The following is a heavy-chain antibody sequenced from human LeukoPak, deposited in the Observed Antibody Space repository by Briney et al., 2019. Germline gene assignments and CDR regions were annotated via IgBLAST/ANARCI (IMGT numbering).Heavy chain of an antibody. D-gene: IGHD6-13*01. J-gene: IGHJ2*01. CDR3: ARGAAAGTRYFDL. V-gene: IGHV4-38-2*02. CDR2: IYHSGST. CDR1: GYSISSGYY. Sequence: SETLSLTCTVSGYSISSGYYWGWIRQPPGKGLEWIGSIYHSGSTYYNPSLKGRVTISVDTSKNQFSLKLSSVTAADTAVYYCARGAAAGTRYFDLWGRGTLVTVSS.